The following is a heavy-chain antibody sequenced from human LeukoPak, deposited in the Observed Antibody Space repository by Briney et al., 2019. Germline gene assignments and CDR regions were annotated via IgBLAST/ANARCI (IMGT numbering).Heavy chain of an antibody. CDR2: ISAYNGNT. Sequence: ASVTLSCKASGYTFTSYGISWVRQAPGQGLEWMGWISAYNGNTNYAQKLQGRVTMTTDTSTSTAYMELRSLRSDDTAVYYCARRNYDILNGYIIWGQGTLVTVSS. D-gene: IGHD3-9*01. V-gene: IGHV1-18*01. CDR1: GYTFTSYG. CDR3: ARRNYDILNGYII. J-gene: IGHJ4*02.